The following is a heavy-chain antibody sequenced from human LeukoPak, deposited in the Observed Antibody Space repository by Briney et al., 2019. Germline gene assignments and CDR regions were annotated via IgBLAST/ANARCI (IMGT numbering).Heavy chain of an antibody. CDR2: VDGGGGGT. CDR1: GFTLSSYA. CDR3: AKQSAGSAAWYSLHYDF. D-gene: IGHD6-13*01. V-gene: IGHV3-23*01. Sequence: GGSLRLPCAASGFTLSSYAMTWVRQAPGRGLEWVSSVDGGGGGTYYADSVKGRFTISRGNSKDTLYLQMNGLRAEDTAVYFCAKQSAGSAAWYSLHYDFWGQGTLVTVSS. J-gene: IGHJ4*02.